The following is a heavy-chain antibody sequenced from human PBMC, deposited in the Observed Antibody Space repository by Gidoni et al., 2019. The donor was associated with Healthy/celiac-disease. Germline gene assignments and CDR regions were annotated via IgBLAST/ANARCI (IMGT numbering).Heavy chain of an antibody. CDR3: ARQCGGDCFLSASGMDV. J-gene: IGHJ6*02. D-gene: IGHD2-21*02. Sequence: QVQLVQSGAEVKKPGASVKVSCQASGYTFTSYDINWVRQATGQGLEWMGWMNPNSGNTGYAQKFQGRVTMTRNTSISTAYMELSSLRSEDTAVYYCARQCGGDCFLSASGMDVWGQGTTVTVSS. V-gene: IGHV1-8*01. CDR2: MNPNSGNT. CDR1: GYTFTSYD.